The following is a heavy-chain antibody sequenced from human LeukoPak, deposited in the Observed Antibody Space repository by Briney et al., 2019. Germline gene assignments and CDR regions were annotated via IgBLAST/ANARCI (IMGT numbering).Heavy chain of an antibody. Sequence: GGPLRLSCAASGFTFSRNAMSWVRQAPGKGLEWVSAIGNVDRDTYYADSVKGRFTISRDSSKNTLYLQMNSLTAEDTAVYYCAKDILRWSFDYWGQGTLVTVSS. V-gene: IGHV3-23*01. J-gene: IGHJ4*02. CDR1: GFTFSRNA. CDR3: AKDILRWSFDY. D-gene: IGHD4-23*01. CDR2: IGNVDRDT.